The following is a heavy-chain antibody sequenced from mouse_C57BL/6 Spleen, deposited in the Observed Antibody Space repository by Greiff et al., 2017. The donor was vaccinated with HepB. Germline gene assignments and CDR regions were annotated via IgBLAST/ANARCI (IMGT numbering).Heavy chain of an antibody. J-gene: IGHJ3*01. Sequence: VQLQQSGPELVKPGASVKISCKASGYAFSSSWMNWVKQRPGKGLEWIGRIYPGDGDTNYNGKFKGKATLTADKSSSTAYMQLSSLTSEDSSVYFCARSGISYWGQGTLVTVSA. D-gene: IGHD3-1*01. CDR1: GYAFSSSW. CDR3: ARSGISY. CDR2: IYPGDGDT. V-gene: IGHV1-82*01.